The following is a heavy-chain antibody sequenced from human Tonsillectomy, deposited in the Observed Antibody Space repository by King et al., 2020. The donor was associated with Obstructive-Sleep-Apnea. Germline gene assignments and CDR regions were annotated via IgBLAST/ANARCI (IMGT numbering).Heavy chain of an antibody. CDR3: ARVTTKRFGDPRGWFDP. J-gene: IGHJ5*02. V-gene: IGHV1-69*01. CDR2: IIPIFGTA. CDR1: GGTFSSYA. D-gene: IGHD3-10*01. Sequence: QLVQSGAEMKKPGSSVKVSCKASGGTFSSYAISWVRQAPGQGLEWSGGIIPIFGTANYAQKFQGRVTITADESTSTAYMELRSLRSEDTAVYYCARVTTKRFGDPRGWFDPWGQGTLVTVSS.